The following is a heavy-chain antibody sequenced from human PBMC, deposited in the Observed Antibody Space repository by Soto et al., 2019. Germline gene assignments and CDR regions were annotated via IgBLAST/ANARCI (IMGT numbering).Heavy chain of an antibody. D-gene: IGHD3-9*01. V-gene: IGHV3-21*01. CDR1: GFTFSSYS. Sequence: GGSLRLSCAASGFTFSSYSMNWVRQAPGKGLEWVSSISSSSSYIYYADSVKGRFTISRDNAKNSLYLQMSSLRSGDTAVYHCARAYQLTYYFDDWGPGTPVTVSS. J-gene: IGHJ4*02. CDR3: ARAYQLTYYFDD. CDR2: ISSSSSYI.